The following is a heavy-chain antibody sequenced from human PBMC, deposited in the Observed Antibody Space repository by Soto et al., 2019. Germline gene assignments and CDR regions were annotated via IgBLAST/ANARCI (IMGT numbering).Heavy chain of an antibody. CDR3: ARRDDGYNPRGSWFDP. V-gene: IGHV4-31*03. Sequence: KSSETLSLTCTVSGDSISSGGYYWSWIRQHPGKGLEWIGYIYYSGSTYYNPSLKSRVTISVDTSKNQFSLKLSSVTAADTAVYYCARRDDGYNPRGSWFDPWGQGTLVTVSS. J-gene: IGHJ5*02. D-gene: IGHD5-12*01. CDR1: GDSISSGGYY. CDR2: IYYSGST.